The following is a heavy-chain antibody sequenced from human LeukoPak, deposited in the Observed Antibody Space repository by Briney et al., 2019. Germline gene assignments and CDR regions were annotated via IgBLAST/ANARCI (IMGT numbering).Heavy chain of an antibody. J-gene: IGHJ4*02. Sequence: GGSLRLSCAASGFTFSSYWVHWVRQAPGRGLVWVSRINSDGSSTSYADSVKGRFTISRDNAKNTLYLQMNSLRAEDTAVYYCARALERLTFGYWGQGTLVTVSS. CDR2: INSDGSST. D-gene: IGHD1-1*01. CDR3: ARALERLTFGY. V-gene: IGHV3-74*01. CDR1: GFTFSSYW.